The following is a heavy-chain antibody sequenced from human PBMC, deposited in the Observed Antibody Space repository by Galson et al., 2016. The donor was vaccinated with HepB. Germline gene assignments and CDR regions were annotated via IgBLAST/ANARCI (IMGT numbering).Heavy chain of an antibody. CDR2: ISAYNGNT. CDR3: ARDRGAGGVCTLLYYYGMDV. Sequence: SVKVSCKASGYTFTSYGISWVRQAPGQGLEWMGWISAYNGNTNYAQKLQGRVTMTTDTSTSTAYMELRSRSSDDTAVYYCARDRGAGGVCTLLYYYGMDVWGKGTTVTVSS. D-gene: IGHD2-8*02. J-gene: IGHJ6*04. V-gene: IGHV1-18*01. CDR1: GYTFTSYG.